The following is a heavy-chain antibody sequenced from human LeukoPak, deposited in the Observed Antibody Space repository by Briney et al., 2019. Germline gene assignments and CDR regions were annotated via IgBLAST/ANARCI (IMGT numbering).Heavy chain of an antibody. D-gene: IGHD6-13*01. Sequence: ASVKVSCKASGYTFTCYYMHWVRQAPGQGLEWMGWINPNSGGTNYAQKFQGWVTMTRDTSISTAYMELSRLRSDDTAVYYCARDLGIAAAGVYYGMDVWGKGTTVTVSS. CDR3: ARDLGIAAAGVYYGMDV. J-gene: IGHJ6*04. CDR2: INPNSGGT. V-gene: IGHV1-2*04. CDR1: GYTFTCYY.